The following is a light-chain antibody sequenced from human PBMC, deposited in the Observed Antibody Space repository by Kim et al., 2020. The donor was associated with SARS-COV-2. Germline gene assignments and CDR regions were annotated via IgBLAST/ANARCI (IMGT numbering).Light chain of an antibody. CDR2: AAS. CDR3: QQDSKWPSLP. CDR1: QSVSID. V-gene: IGKV3-15*01. Sequence: IVMTQSPATLSVSPGERATLSCRASQSVSIDLAWYQQRPGQPPRLLILAASTRATGIPARFSGSGYGTEFTLTISNLQSEDFAVYYCQQDSKWPSLPFGQGNKVDIK. J-gene: IGKJ1*01.